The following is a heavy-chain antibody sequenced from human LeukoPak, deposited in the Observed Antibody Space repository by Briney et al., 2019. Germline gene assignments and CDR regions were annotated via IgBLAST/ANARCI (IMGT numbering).Heavy chain of an antibody. CDR3: AKVPDYYGSGRYH. CDR2: IKTDGSQK. V-gene: IGHV3-7*01. J-gene: IGHJ4*02. Sequence: GGSLRLSCAASGFTFNKYWMTWVRQAPGKGLEWVATIKTDGSQKYYVDSVKGRFTISRDNAKNSLYLQRNSLRAEDTAVYYCAKVPDYYGSGRYHWGQGTLVTVSS. D-gene: IGHD3-10*01. CDR1: GFTFNKYW.